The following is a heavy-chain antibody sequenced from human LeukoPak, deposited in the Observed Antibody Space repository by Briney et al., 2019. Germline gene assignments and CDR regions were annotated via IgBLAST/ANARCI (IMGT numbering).Heavy chain of an antibody. J-gene: IGHJ6*03. V-gene: IGHV3-23*01. CDR1: GCTFSSYA. CDR2: ISGSGGST. Sequence: GGSLRLSCAASGCTFSSYAMSWVRQAPGKGLEWVSGISGSGGSTYYADSVKGRFTISRDNSKNTLYLQMNSLRAEDTAIYYCAKGGSYYYYYYMDVWGKGTTVTVSS. CDR3: AKGGSYYYYYYMDV. D-gene: IGHD5-18*01.